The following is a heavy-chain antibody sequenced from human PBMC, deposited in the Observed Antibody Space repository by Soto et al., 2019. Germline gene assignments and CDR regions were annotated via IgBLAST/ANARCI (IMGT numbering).Heavy chain of an antibody. CDR1: GYNFPYFW. CDR2: IDPSDSYT. Sequence: GESLKISCEGSGYNFPYFWITWVRQMPGKGLEWMGTIDPSDSYTDYSPSFQGHVSLSADKSSSTAYLQWSSLKASDTAMYYCARHRKLAERLSDLDYWGQGTPVTVSS. D-gene: IGHD1-1*01. J-gene: IGHJ4*02. V-gene: IGHV5-10-1*01. CDR3: ARHRKLAERLSDLDY.